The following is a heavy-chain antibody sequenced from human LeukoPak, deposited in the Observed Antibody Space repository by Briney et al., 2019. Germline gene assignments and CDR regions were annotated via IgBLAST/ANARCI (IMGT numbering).Heavy chain of an antibody. V-gene: IGHV3-48*02. CDR3: ARDDHSSSWFGVDY. CDR2: ISRSSNTI. D-gene: IGHD6-13*01. CDR1: GFTFSNYS. J-gene: IGHJ4*02. Sequence: GGSLRLSCAASGFTFSNYSMNWVRQAPGKGLEWVSYISRSSNTIYYADSVKGRFTISRDNAESSLYLQINSLRDEDTGVYYCARDDHSSSWFGVDYWGQGTLVTVSS.